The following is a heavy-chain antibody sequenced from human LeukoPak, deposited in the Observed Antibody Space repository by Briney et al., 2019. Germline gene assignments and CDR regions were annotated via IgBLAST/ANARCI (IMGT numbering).Heavy chain of an antibody. V-gene: IGHV1-8*01. CDR2: MNPNSVNT. CDR3: ARGLYSSGWYGDGAFDI. CDR1: GYTFTSYD. D-gene: IGHD6-19*01. Sequence: ASVKVSCKASGYTFTSYDINWVRQATGQGLEWMGWMNPNSVNTGYAQKFQGRVTMTRNTSISTAYMELSSLRSEDTAVYYCARGLYSSGWYGDGAFDIWGQGTMVTVSS. J-gene: IGHJ3*02.